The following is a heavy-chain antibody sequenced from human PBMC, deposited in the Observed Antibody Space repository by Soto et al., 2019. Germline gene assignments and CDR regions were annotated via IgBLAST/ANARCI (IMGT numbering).Heavy chain of an antibody. CDR1: GFIFSNYV. Sequence: LRLSCAASGFIFSNYVMTWVRQRPGKGLEWVSTISGSGRDTYYADSVKGRFTISRDSPKNTLYLQINTLRAEDTAIYYCAKDGDYHGSGSFLDYWGQGSLVTVSS. V-gene: IGHV3-23*01. D-gene: IGHD3-10*01. CDR2: ISGSGRDT. J-gene: IGHJ4*02. CDR3: AKDGDYHGSGSFLDY.